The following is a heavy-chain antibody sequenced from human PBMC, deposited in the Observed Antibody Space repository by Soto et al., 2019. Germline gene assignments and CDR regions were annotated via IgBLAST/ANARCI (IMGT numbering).Heavy chain of an antibody. CDR1: GYTFTSYG. CDR2: ISAYNGNT. J-gene: IGHJ5*02. D-gene: IGHD3-9*01. Sequence: ASVKVSCKASGYTFTSYGISWVRQAPGQGLEWMGWISAYNGNTNYAQKLQGRVTMTTDTSTSTAYMELRSLRSDDTAVYYCERDHRRIVLRYFDWYPTAWGQGTPVTVSA. CDR3: ERDHRRIVLRYFDWYPTA. V-gene: IGHV1-18*04.